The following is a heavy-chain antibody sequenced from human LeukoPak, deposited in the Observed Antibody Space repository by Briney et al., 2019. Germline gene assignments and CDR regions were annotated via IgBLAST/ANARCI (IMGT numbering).Heavy chain of an antibody. CDR1: GYTFTSYG. J-gene: IGHJ6*02. CDR2: ISAYNGNT. V-gene: IGHV1-18*01. CDR3: ARPHSSGWDNYYYYYGMDV. Sequence: ASVKVSCKASGYTFTSYGISWVRQAPGQGLEWMGWISAYNGNTNYAQMLQGRVTMTTDTSTSTAYMELRSLRSDDTAVYYCARPHSSGWDNYYYYYGMDVWGQGTTVTVSS. D-gene: IGHD6-19*01.